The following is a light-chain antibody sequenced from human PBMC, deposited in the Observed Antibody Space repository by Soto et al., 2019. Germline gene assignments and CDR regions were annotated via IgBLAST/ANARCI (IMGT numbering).Light chain of an antibody. Sequence: QSALTQPASVSGSPGQSITISCTGTSSDVGGYHYVSWYQQHPGKAPKLMMYDVSNRPSGVSNRFSGSKSGNTASLTISGLQAEDEADYYCSSYTSGSTLVVFGGWTKLTVL. CDR3: SSYTSGSTLVV. J-gene: IGLJ2*01. CDR2: DVS. CDR1: SSDVGGYHY. V-gene: IGLV2-14*01.